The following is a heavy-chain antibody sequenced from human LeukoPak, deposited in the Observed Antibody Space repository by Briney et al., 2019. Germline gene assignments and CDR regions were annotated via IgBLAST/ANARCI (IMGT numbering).Heavy chain of an antibody. Sequence: PSETLSLACTVSGGSISSYYWSWIRRPPWKGLEWIGYIYYSGSTNYNPSLKSRVTISVDTSKNQFSLKLSSVTAADTAVYYCARGKRIAVAATREYYFDYWGQGTLVTVSS. J-gene: IGHJ4*02. CDR2: IYYSGST. CDR3: ARGKRIAVAATREYYFDY. V-gene: IGHV4-59*01. CDR1: GGSISSYY. D-gene: IGHD6-19*01.